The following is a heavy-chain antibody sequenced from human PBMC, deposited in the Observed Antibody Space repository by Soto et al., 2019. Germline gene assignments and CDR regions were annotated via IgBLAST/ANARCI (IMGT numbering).Heavy chain of an antibody. Sequence: SETLSLTCTVSGGSISSYYWSWIRQPPGKGLEWIGYIYYSGSTNYNPSLKSRVTISVDTPKNQFSLKLSSVTAADTAVYYCARGYYDSSGYNWFDPWGQGTLVTVSS. CDR3: ARGYYDSSGYNWFDP. V-gene: IGHV4-59*08. CDR2: IYYSGST. CDR1: GGSISSYY. J-gene: IGHJ5*02. D-gene: IGHD3-22*01.